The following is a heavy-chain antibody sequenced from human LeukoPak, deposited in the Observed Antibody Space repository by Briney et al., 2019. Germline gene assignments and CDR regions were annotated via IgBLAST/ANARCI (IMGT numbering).Heavy chain of an antibody. Sequence: GASVKVSCKASGGTFSSYAISWVRQAPGQGLEWMGGIIPIFGTANYAQKFQGRVTITADKSTSTAYMELSSLRSEDTAVYYCARDRELAVAGTWGLFDYWGQGTLVTVSS. J-gene: IGHJ4*02. CDR2: IIPIFGTA. V-gene: IGHV1-69*06. CDR1: GGTFSSYA. CDR3: ARDRELAVAGTWGLFDY. D-gene: IGHD6-19*01.